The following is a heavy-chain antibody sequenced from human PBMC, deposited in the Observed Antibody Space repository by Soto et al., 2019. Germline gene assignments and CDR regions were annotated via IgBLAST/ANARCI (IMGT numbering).Heavy chain of an antibody. CDR2: IWYDGSNK. V-gene: IGHV3-33*01. CDR3: ARDVDTAMVRPYYYGMDV. D-gene: IGHD5-18*01. J-gene: IGHJ6*02. CDR1: GFTFSSYG. Sequence: QVQLVESGGGVVQPGRSLRLSCAASGFTFSSYGMHWVRQAPGKGLEWVAVIWYDGSNKYYADSVKGRFTISRDNSKNTLYLQMNRLRAEDTAVYYCARDVDTAMVRPYYYGMDVWGQGTTVTVSS.